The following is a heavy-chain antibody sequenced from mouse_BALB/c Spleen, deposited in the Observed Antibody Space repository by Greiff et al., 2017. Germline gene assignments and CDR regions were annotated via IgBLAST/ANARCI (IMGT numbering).Heavy chain of an antibody. CDR1: GYSITSGYY. CDR2: ISYDGSN. CDR3: AREGAYDGFNPFAY. J-gene: IGHJ3*01. V-gene: IGHV3-6*02. Sequence: EVKLMESGPGLVKPSQSLSLTCSVTGYSITSGYYWNWIRQFPGNKLEWMGYISYDGSNNYNPSLKKRISITRDTSKNQFFLKLNSVTTEDTATYYCAREGAYDGFNPFAYWGQGTLVTVSA. D-gene: IGHD2-3*01.